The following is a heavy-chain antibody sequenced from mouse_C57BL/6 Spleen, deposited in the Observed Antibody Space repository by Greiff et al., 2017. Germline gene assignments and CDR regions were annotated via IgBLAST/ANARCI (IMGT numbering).Heavy chain of an antibody. CDR3: ARGDPLGGFAY. CDR2: IYPGSGNT. D-gene: IGHD3-3*01. V-gene: IGHV1-76*01. CDR1: GYTFTDYY. Sequence: QVQLQQSGAELVRPGASVKLSCKASGYTFTDYYINWVKQRPGQGLEWIARIYPGSGNTYYNEKFKGKATLTAEKSSSTAYMQLSSLTSEDSAVYFCARGDPLGGFAYWGKGTLVTVSA. J-gene: IGHJ3*01.